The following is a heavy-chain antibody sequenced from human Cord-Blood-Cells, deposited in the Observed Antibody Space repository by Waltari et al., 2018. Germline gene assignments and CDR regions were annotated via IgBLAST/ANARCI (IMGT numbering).Heavy chain of an antibody. CDR1: GFTFSSYG. CDR3: AKDFEYSSS. J-gene: IGHJ4*02. V-gene: IGHV3-30*18. CDR2: ISYDGSNK. D-gene: IGHD6-6*01. Sequence: QVQLVESGGGVVQPGRSLRLSCAASGFTFSSYGMPWVRQAPGKGLEWVAVISYDGSNKYYADSVKGRFTISRDNSKNTLYLQMNSLRAEDTAVYYCAKDFEYSSSWGQGTLVTVSS.